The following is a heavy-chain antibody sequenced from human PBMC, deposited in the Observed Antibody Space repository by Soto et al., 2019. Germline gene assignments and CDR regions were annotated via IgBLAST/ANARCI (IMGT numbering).Heavy chain of an antibody. CDR3: ARERGDSHWIDP. CDR1: GGSVSSESYY. D-gene: IGHD2-21*01. CDR2: VENSGST. Sequence: SETLSLTCSVSGGSVSSESYYWSWIRQTPGKGLEWIGNVENSGSTKYNPSLKSRVTISLDTSKNQFSLKLSSVTGADTAVYYCARERGDSHWIDPWGQGTLVTVSS. V-gene: IGHV4-61*01. J-gene: IGHJ5*02.